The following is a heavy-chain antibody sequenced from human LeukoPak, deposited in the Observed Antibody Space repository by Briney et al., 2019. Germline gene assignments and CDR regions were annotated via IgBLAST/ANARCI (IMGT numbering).Heavy chain of an antibody. CDR2: IFPGDSDT. Sequence: GESLKISCKGSEYSFATFWIGWVRQMPGQGLEWMGIIFPGDSDTRYSPSFQGQVTISADKSISTAYLQWSSLKASDTAIYYCASEYCTGGNCYFDYWGQGTLVTVSS. CDR3: ASEYCTGGNCYFDY. J-gene: IGHJ4*02. CDR1: EYSFATFW. D-gene: IGHD2-8*02. V-gene: IGHV5-51*01.